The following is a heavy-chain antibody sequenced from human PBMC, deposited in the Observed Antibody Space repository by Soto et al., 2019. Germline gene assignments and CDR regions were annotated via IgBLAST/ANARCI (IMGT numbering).Heavy chain of an antibody. V-gene: IGHV1-69*06. D-gene: IGHD6-19*01. J-gene: IGHJ4*02. Sequence: SVKVSCKASGGTFSSYAISWVRQAPGQGLEWMGGIIPIFGTANYAQKFQGRVTITADKSTSTAYMELSSLRSEDTAVYYCARGPRGSSGPYYFDYWGQGTLVTVSS. CDR2: IIPIFGTA. CDR3: ARGPRGSSGPYYFDY. CDR1: GGTFSSYA.